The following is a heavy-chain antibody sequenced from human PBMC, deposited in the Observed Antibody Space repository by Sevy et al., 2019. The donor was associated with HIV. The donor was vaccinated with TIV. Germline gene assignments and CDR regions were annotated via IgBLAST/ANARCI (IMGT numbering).Heavy chain of an antibody. CDR3: AKHRLYCTTTRCYSGQFDY. J-gene: IGHJ4*02. CDR1: GFTFGDYA. V-gene: IGHV3-23*01. CDR2: ASNTAVNT. D-gene: IGHD2-2*01. Sequence: GGSLRLSCAASGFTFGDYAMTWVRQAPGKGLEWISAASNTAVNTSYADSVKGRFTISRDNSKNTLYLQMNSLRAEDTAVYYCAKHRLYCTTTRCYSGQFDYWGQGALVTVSS.